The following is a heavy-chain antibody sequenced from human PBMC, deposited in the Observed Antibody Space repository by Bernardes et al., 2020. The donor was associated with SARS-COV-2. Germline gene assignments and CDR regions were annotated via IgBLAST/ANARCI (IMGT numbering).Heavy chain of an antibody. D-gene: IGHD6-19*01. Sequence: GGSLRLSCAGSGFTFRNYGMHWVRQAPGKGLEWVATISYDGSQKKYADSVKGRFTISRDNSKNTLFLQMNSLRTEDTAVHFCAIGAVAGTESFGFWGQGALVTV. CDR2: ISYDGSQK. V-gene: IGHV3-30*03. CDR3: AIGAVAGTESFGF. CDR1: GFTFRNYG. J-gene: IGHJ4*02.